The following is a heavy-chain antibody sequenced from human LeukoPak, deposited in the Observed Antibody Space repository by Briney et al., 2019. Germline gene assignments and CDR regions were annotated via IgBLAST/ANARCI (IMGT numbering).Heavy chain of an antibody. CDR2: ISWNSGSI. CDR3: AKTSLYYDSSGYYDY. J-gene: IGHJ4*02. CDR1: GFTFDDYA. Sequence: GRSLRLSCAASGFTFDDYAMHWVRHAPGKGLEWVSGISWNSGSIGYADSVKGRFTISRDNAKNSLYLQMNSLRAEDTALYYCAKTSLYYDSSGYYDYSGQGTLVTVSS. V-gene: IGHV3-9*01. D-gene: IGHD3-22*01.